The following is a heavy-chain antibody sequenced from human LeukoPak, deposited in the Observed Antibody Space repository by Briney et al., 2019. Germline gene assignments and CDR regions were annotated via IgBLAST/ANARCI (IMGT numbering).Heavy chain of an antibody. D-gene: IGHD6-13*01. Sequence: ASVKVSCKASGYTFTSYYMHWVRQAPGQGLEWMGIINPSGGSTSYAQKFQGRVTMTRDTSTSTVYMELSSLSSEDTAVYYCARDPSSTGAAAGTDYFDYWGQGTLVTVSS. V-gene: IGHV1-46*01. CDR3: ARDPSSTGAAAGTDYFDY. CDR1: GYTFTSYY. J-gene: IGHJ4*02. CDR2: INPSGGST.